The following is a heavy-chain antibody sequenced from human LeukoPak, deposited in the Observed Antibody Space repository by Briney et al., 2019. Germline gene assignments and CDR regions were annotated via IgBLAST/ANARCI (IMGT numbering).Heavy chain of an antibody. J-gene: IGHJ3*02. CDR2: IYYSGST. Sequence: PSETLSLTCTVSGGSISSGGYYWSWIRQHPGKGLEWIGYIYYSGSTYYNPSLKSRVTISVDTSKNQFSLKLSSVTAADTAVYYCARGSITMVRGVIDAFDIWGQGTMVTVSS. CDR3: ARGSITMVRGVIDAFDI. V-gene: IGHV4-31*03. CDR1: GGSISSGGYY. D-gene: IGHD3-10*01.